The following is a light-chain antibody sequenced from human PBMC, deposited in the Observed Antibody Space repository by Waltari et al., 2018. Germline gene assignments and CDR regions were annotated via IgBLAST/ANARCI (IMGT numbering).Light chain of an antibody. V-gene: IGLV2-8*01. CDR2: EVS. J-gene: IGLJ3*02. Sequence: QSALTQPPSASGSPGQSVTIPCTGTRSDVGGYHYVPWYQQHPGKAPKLMIYEVSKRPSGVPDRFSGSKSGNTASLTVSGLQAEDEADYYCSSYAGSNNWVFGGGTKLTVL. CDR1: RSDVGGYHY. CDR3: SSYAGSNNWV.